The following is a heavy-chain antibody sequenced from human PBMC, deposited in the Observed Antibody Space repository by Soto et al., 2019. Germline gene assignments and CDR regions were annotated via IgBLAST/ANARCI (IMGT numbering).Heavy chain of an antibody. D-gene: IGHD2-15*01. CDR3: ARRVVANSRDAFDI. J-gene: IGHJ3*02. CDR1: GGTFSNYA. V-gene: IGHV1-69*01. Sequence: QVQLVQSGAEVKKPGTSVKVSCEVSGGTFSNYAITWVRQAPGQGLEWLGGAIPVYGSTNYAQKFQGRVTITADESATTTFMELSSLRSYDAAVYYCARRVVANSRDAFDIWGQGTLVTVS. CDR2: AIPVYGST.